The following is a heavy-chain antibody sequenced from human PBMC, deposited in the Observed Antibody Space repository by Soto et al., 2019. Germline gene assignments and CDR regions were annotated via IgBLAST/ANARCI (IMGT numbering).Heavy chain of an antibody. CDR1: GFTFSSYA. V-gene: IGHV3-23*01. CDR3: TKDREVWGGYYKHRGFDD. CDR2: SSGSGGST. Sequence: EVQLLESGGGLVQPGGSLRLSCAASGFTFSSYAMSWVRQAPGKGLEWVSASSGSGGSTYYADSVKGRFTICRDSYKNSLYLEMNSLRADDTAVYFCTKDREVWGGYYKHRGFDDWGQGALVTVSS. J-gene: IGHJ4*02. D-gene: IGHD3-3*01.